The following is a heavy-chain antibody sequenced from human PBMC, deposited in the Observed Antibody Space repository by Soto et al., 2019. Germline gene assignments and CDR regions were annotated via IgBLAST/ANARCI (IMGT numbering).Heavy chain of an antibody. J-gene: IGHJ4*02. V-gene: IGHV3-30*18. D-gene: IGHD2-15*01. CDR3: AKDLVGVVVVAADRSLDY. CDR2: ISYDGSNK. Sequence: PGGSLRLSCAASGFTFSSYGMHWVRQAPGKGLEWVAVISYDGSNKYYADSVKGRFTISRDNSKNTLYLQMNSLRAEDTAVYYCAKDLVGVVVVAADRSLDYWGQGTLVTVSS. CDR1: GFTFSSYG.